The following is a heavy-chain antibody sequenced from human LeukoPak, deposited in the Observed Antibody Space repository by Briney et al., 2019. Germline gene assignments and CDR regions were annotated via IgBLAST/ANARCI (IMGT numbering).Heavy chain of an antibody. CDR3: AKGRRYNILTGHYVSEVDP. CDR2: ISSSSSTI. V-gene: IGHV3-48*01. J-gene: IGHJ5*02. Sequence: PGGSLRLSCAASGFTFSSYSMNWVRQAPGKGLEWVSYISSSSSTIYYADSVKGRFSISRDNSKNTLYLQMNSLGAEDTAVYYCAKGRRYNILTGHYVSEVDPRGQGTLVTVSS. D-gene: IGHD3-9*01. CDR1: GFTFSSYS.